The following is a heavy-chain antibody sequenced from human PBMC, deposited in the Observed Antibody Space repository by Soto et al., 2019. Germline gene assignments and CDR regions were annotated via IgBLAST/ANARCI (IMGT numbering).Heavy chain of an antibody. J-gene: IGHJ4*02. V-gene: IGHV3-64*01. CDR1: GFTFSSYA. D-gene: IGHD3-10*01. CDR3: ARTQGIIWFGELGGFDY. CDR2: ISSNGGST. Sequence: EVQLVESGGGLVQPGGSLRLSCAASGFTFSSYAMHWVRQAPGKGLEYVSAISSNGGSTYYANSVKGRFTISRDNSKNTLYLKMGSLRAEDMAVYYCARTQGIIWFGELGGFDYGGQGTLVTVSS.